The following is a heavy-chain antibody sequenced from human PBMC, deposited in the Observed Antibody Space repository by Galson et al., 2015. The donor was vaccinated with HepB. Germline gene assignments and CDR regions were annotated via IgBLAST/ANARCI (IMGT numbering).Heavy chain of an antibody. CDR3: ARVNNDWLRAYTYTYPKFVSFDY. Sequence: SLRLSCAASGFTFTTSWMSWVRQAPGKGLEWVATIKQDGSQKFYVDSVKGRFTISRDNAKDSVFLQMSSLRAADTAVYYCARVNNDWLRAYTYTYPKFVSFDYRGQGILVTVSS. D-gene: IGHD5-12*01. V-gene: IGHV3-7*03. CDR1: GFTFTTSW. J-gene: IGHJ4*02. CDR2: IKQDGSQK.